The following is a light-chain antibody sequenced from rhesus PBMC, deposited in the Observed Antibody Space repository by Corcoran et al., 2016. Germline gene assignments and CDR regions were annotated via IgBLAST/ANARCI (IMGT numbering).Light chain of an antibody. Sequence: EIVLTQSPATLSLSPGERATLSCRASQSVSSSLAWYQQKPGQVPRLLIYGASSRATGIPDRFSGRGSGTDFTLTISSLEPEDFAVYYCQQYSNWPFTFGPGTKLDIK. CDR2: GAS. J-gene: IGKJ3*01. CDR1: QSVSSS. V-gene: IGKV3-42*03. CDR3: QQYSNWPFT.